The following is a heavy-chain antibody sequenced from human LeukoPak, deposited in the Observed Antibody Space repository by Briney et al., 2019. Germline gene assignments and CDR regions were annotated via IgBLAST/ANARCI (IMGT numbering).Heavy chain of an antibody. CDR1: GFSVSGYY. CDR2: IYSGGDT. Sequence: QPGGSLRLSCAASGFSVSGYYMSWVRQAPGRGLEWVPVIYSGGDTSYADSVKGRFTVSRDNAKNTVDLHMNGLRPEDTAFYYCARGFFNFEDWGRGTLVTVSS. CDR3: ARGFFNFED. J-gene: IGHJ4*02. V-gene: IGHV3-66*02. D-gene: IGHD3-3*01.